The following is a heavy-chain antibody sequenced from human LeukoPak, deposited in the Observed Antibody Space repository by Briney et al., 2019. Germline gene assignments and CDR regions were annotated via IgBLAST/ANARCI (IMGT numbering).Heavy chain of an antibody. Sequence: GGSLRLSCAASGFTFSSYSMHWVRQAPGKGLEWVAFIRYDGGNKYYADSVKGRFTISRDNSKNTLYLQMYSLRTEDTAVYYCAKGGNGYSYGYFDYWGQGTLVTVSS. CDR1: GFTFSSYS. CDR2: IRYDGGNK. J-gene: IGHJ4*02. CDR3: AKGGNGYSYGYFDY. D-gene: IGHD5-18*01. V-gene: IGHV3-30*02.